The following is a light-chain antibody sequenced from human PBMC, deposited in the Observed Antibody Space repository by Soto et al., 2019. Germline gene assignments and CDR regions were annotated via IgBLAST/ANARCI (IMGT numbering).Light chain of an antibody. CDR1: QAMSTY. J-gene: IGKJ4*01. CDR3: QQLKSYPLT. V-gene: IGKV1-9*01. Sequence: DIQLTQSPSFLSASIGDRVTISCRATQAMSTYLAWYQQKPGKAPKLLICSASTLQSGVPSRFSGSGSGTWFTLTISSLQPEDFATYYCQQLKSYPLTFGGGTKVESK. CDR2: SAS.